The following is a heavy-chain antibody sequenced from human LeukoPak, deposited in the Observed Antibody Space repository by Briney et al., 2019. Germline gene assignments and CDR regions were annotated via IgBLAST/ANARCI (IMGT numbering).Heavy chain of an antibody. CDR1: GFTFSSYA. V-gene: IGHV3-23*01. Sequence: GGSLGLSCAASGFTFSSYAVSWVRQAPGKGLEWVSAISGSGGSTYYADSVKGRFTISRDNSKNTLYLQMNSLRAEDTAVYYCAKDHGYSGYDAPYNWFDPWGQGTLVTASS. CDR2: ISGSGGST. D-gene: IGHD5-12*01. CDR3: AKDHGYSGYDAPYNWFDP. J-gene: IGHJ5*02.